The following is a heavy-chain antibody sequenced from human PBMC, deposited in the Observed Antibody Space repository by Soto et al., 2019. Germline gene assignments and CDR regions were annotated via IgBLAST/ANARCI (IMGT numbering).Heavy chain of an antibody. Sequence: QLQLQESGPGLVKPSETLSLTCTVSGGSSSGSLYSWGWFPRPQGKGLEWIGSMYYSGGTYYNPSLNSRVTISVDTSNNQFSLKLSSVTAADTAVYYCARRVTWAFDVWGRGTMVTVSS. V-gene: IGHV4-39*01. J-gene: IGHJ3*01. CDR1: GGSSSGSLYS. CDR2: MYYSGGT. CDR3: ARRVTWAFDV.